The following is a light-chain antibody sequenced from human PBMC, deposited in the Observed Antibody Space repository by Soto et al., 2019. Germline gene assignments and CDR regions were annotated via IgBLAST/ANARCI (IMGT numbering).Light chain of an antibody. CDR2: DAS. Sequence: DIVLTQSPATLSVSPGERATLSCRASQSVSSYLAWYHQKPGQAPRLLIYDASNRATGIPARFSGSGSGTDCTLTISSLEPEDVAVYYCQQRSNWPITLGQGTRLEIK. V-gene: IGKV3-11*01. J-gene: IGKJ5*01. CDR3: QQRSNWPIT. CDR1: QSVSSY.